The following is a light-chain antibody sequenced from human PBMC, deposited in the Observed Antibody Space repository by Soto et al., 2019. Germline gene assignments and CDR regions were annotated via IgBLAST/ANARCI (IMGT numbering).Light chain of an antibody. CDR1: SSDVGGYNY. J-gene: IGLJ2*01. CDR3: RSYTSSSTLVV. CDR2: DVS. Sequence: QSALTQPASVSGSPGQSITISCTGTSSDVGGYNYVSWYQQHPGKAPKLMIYDVSNRPSGVSNRFSGSKSGNTAYLTISGLQAEDEADYYCRSYTSSSTLVVFGGGTKLTVL. V-gene: IGLV2-14*01.